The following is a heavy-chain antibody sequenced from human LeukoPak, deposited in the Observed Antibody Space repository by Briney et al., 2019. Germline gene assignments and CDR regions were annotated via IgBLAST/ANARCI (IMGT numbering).Heavy chain of an antibody. D-gene: IGHD6-6*01. CDR3: ARLRGIAARLGYYYYYMDV. CDR1: GGSFSGYY. J-gene: IGHJ6*03. CDR2: INHSGST. Sequence: PSETLSLTCAVYGGSFSGYYWSWIRQPPGKGLEWMGEINHSGSTNYNPSLKSRVTISVDTSKNQFSLKLSSVTAADTAVYYCARLRGIAARLGYYYYYMDVWGKGTTVTVSS. V-gene: IGHV4-34*01.